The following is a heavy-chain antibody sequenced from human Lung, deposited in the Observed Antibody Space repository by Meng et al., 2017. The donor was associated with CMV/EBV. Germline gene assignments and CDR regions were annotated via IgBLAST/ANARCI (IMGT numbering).Heavy chain of an antibody. D-gene: IGHD6-13*01. Sequence: GGSLRLXCAASGFTFSSHWMTWVRQAPGKGLEWVANINQDGSQKNYVDSVKGRFIISRDNAKNSLFLQMNSLRAEDTAVYYCARVAAAGRGMDVWGQGNTVTGAS. CDR3: ARVAAAGRGMDV. V-gene: IGHV3-7*04. J-gene: IGHJ6*01. CDR2: INQDGSQK. CDR1: GFTFSSHW.